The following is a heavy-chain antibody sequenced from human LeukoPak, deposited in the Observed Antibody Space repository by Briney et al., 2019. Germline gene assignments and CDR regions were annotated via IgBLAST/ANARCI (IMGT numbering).Heavy chain of an antibody. CDR2: SSDSGGTT. J-gene: IGHJ4*02. Sequence: PGGSLRLXCAASGFTFTTYAMSWVRQAPGGGLEWVSISSDSGGTTYYADSVKGRFTISRDNSQNTLYLQMNSLRVDDTAVYYCTNDFDNWGQGTLVTVSS. CDR1: GFTFTTYA. CDR3: TNDFDN. V-gene: IGHV3-23*01.